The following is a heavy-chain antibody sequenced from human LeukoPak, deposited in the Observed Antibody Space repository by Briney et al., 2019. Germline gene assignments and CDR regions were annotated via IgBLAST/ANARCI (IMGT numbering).Heavy chain of an antibody. J-gene: IGHJ4*02. V-gene: IGHV4-34*01. CDR2: INHSGST. Sequence: SETLSLTCAVYGGSFSGYYWSWIRQPPGKGLEWIGEINHSGSTNYNPSLKSRVTISVDTSKNQFSLKLSSVTAADTAVYYCAGGYCSGGTCYSPPLGYWGQGTLVTVSS. CDR1: GGSFSGYY. D-gene: IGHD2-15*01. CDR3: AGGYCSGGTCYSPPLGY.